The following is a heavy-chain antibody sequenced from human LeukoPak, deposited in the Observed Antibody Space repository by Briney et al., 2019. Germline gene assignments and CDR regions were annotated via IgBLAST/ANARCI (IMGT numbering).Heavy chain of an antibody. D-gene: IGHD4-17*01. V-gene: IGHV4-61*02. CDR1: GGSISSGSYY. J-gene: IGHJ4*02. CDR2: IYTSGST. Sequence: SETLSLTCTVSGGSISSGSYYWSWIRQPAGKGLEWIGRIYTSGSTNYNPSLKSRVTISVDTSKNQFSLKLSSVTAADTAVYYCASTGFYGDYGFDYWGQGTLVTVSS. CDR3: ASTGFYGDYGFDY.